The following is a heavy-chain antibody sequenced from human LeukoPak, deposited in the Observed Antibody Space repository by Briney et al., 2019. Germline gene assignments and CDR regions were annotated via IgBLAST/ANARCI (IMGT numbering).Heavy chain of an antibody. D-gene: IGHD6-6*01. CDR1: GFIFDDYA. J-gene: IGHJ4*02. V-gene: IGHV3-9*01. CDR3: AKDRDYSSSGASVHY. CDR2: ISWNSGSI. Sequence: GRSLRLSCAASGFIFDDYAMHWVRQAPGKGLEWVSGISWNSGSIGYADSVKGRFTISRDNAKNSLYLQMNSLRAEDTALYYCAKDRDYSSSGASVHYWGQGTLVTVSS.